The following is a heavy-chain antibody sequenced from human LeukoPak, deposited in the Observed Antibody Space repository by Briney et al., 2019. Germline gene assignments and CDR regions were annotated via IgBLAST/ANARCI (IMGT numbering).Heavy chain of an antibody. V-gene: IGHV4-34*01. D-gene: IGHD1-26*01. CDR1: GGSFSGYY. Sequence: PSETLSLTCAVYGGSFSGYYWSWIRQPPGKGLEWIGEINHSGSTNYNPSLKSRVTISVDTSKNQFSLKLSSVTAADTAVYYCASRDGWSGSYHGFDPWGQGTLITVSS. CDR3: ASRDGWSGSYHGFDP. CDR2: INHSGST. J-gene: IGHJ5*02.